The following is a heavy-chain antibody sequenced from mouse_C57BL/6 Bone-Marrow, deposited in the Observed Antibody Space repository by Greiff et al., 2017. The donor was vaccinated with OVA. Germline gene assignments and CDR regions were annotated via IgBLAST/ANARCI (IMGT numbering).Heavy chain of an antibody. J-gene: IGHJ3*01. V-gene: IGHV5-6*02. D-gene: IGHD2-5*01. Sequence: EVKLVESGGDLVKPGGSLKLSCAASGFTFSSYGMSWVRQTPDKRLEWVATISSGGSYTYYPDSVKGRFTISRDNAKNTLYLQKSSLKSEDTAMYYCATYYSNYEFAYWGQGTLVTVSA. CDR2: ISSGGSYT. CDR1: GFTFSSYG. CDR3: ATYYSNYEFAY.